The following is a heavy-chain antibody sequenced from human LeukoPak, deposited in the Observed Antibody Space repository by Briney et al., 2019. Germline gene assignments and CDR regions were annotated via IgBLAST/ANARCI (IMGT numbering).Heavy chain of an antibody. CDR2: IYSSDSDT. D-gene: IGHD3-22*01. Sequence: PGESLNISCNGSGYTFTSYSIAWLRQMPGKGLECMGIIYSSDSDTRYSPSFQGQVTISADKSISTAYRQWSSLKASDTAMYYCARRYYYDSNGYYLGHNAFDIWGQGTMVTVSS. CDR1: GYTFTSYS. CDR3: ARRYYYDSNGYYLGHNAFDI. V-gene: IGHV5-51*01. J-gene: IGHJ3*02.